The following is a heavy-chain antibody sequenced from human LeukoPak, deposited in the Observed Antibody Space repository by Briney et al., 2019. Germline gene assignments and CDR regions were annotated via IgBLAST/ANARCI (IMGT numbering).Heavy chain of an antibody. CDR1: GGSISSHY. Sequence: SETLSLTCTVSGGSISSHYWSWIRQPPGRGLEWIGYIYYSGSTNYNPSLKSRVTISVDTSKNQFSLKLSSVTAADTAVYYCARGVGCSSTSCYTGLRFNWFDPWGQGTLVTVSS. CDR3: ARGVGCSSTSCYTGLRFNWFDP. J-gene: IGHJ5*02. D-gene: IGHD2-2*02. V-gene: IGHV4-59*11. CDR2: IYYSGST.